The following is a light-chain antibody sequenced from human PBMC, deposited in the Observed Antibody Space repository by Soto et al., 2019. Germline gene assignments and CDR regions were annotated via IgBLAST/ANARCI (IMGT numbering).Light chain of an antibody. CDR3: QQRSNWPPFT. CDR2: GAS. Sequence: EIVLTQSPGTLSLSPGERATLSCRASQSVSSYLAWYQQKPGQAPRLLIYGASNRATGIPRRFSGSGSGTDFTLTISSLEPKDFAVYYCQQRSNWPPFTFGQGTRLEIK. J-gene: IGKJ5*01. CDR1: QSVSSY. V-gene: IGKV3-11*01.